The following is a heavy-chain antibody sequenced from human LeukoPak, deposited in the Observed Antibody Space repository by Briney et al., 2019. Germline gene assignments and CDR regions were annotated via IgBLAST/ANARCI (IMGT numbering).Heavy chain of an antibody. D-gene: IGHD3-10*01. V-gene: IGHV3-30*04. Sequence: PGGSLRLSCTASGFTFSSYALHWVRQAPGKGLEWVAVISYDGSNKYYADSVKGRFTISRDNSKNTLYLQMNSLSAEDTAVYYCARGATYYYGSGNPQFDLWGQGTMVTVSS. CDR2: ISYDGSNK. J-gene: IGHJ1*01. CDR1: GFTFSSYA. CDR3: ARGATYYYGSGNPQFDL.